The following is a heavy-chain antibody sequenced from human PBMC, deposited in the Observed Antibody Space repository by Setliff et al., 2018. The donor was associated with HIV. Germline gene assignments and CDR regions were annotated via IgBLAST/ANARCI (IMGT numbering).Heavy chain of an antibody. CDR2: SYYTGST. J-gene: IGHJ2*01. Sequence: SETLSLTCTVSGGSINSQHWNWIRQPPGKELEWIGSSYYTGSTAYNPSLKSRVTISLDTSKTHFSLKLSSVTAADTAVYYCARSPRFWYFDLWGPGTLVTVSS. D-gene: IGHD3-3*01. V-gene: IGHV4-59*11. CDR3: ARSPRFWYFDL. CDR1: GGSINSQH.